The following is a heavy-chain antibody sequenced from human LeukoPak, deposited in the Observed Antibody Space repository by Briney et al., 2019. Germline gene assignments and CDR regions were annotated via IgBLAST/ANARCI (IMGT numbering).Heavy chain of an antibody. CDR2: IYYSGST. CDR3: ASAHTPRYYFDY. V-gene: IGHV4-59*01. D-gene: IGHD2-15*01. J-gene: IGHJ4*02. Sequence: SETLSFTCTVSGGSISSYYWSWIRQPPGKGLGRNWYIYYSGSTNYNPSLKSRITISVETSKNQFSLKLSSVTAADTAVYYCASAHTPRYYFDYWGQGTLVTVSS. CDR1: GGSISSYY.